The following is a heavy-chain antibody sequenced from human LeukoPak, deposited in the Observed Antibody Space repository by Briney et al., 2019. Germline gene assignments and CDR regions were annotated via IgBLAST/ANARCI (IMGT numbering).Heavy chain of an antibody. Sequence: GGSLRLSCAISGFILNDYEVSWVRQAPGKGPEWIAYMSNSGHRIYYADSVRGRFTISRDNARNSLYLQMSNLRAEDSAVYSCVRGPYSSGGSCYSGHFGLLDYWGQGTLVTVSS. CDR3: VRGPYSSGGSCYSGHFGLLDY. J-gene: IGHJ4*02. CDR2: MSNSGHRI. CDR1: GFILNDYE. V-gene: IGHV3-48*03. D-gene: IGHD2-15*01.